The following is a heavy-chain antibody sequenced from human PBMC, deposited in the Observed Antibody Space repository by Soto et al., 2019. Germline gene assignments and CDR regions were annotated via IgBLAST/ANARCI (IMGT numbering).Heavy chain of an antibody. CDR2: IWYDGTNK. CDR1: GFTFSRYG. D-gene: IGHD3-3*01. V-gene: IGHV3-33*01. J-gene: IGHJ4*01. CDR3: ARDWSFDY. Sequence: GGSLRLSCAATGFTFSRYGMHWVRQAPGKGLEWVAIIWYDGTNKEYADSVKGRFTISRDNAKNTLYLQMNSLRAEDTAVYYCARDWSFDYWGHGTLVTVSS.